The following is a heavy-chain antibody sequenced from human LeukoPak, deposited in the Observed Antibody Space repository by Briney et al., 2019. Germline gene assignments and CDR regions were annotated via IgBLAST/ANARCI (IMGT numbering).Heavy chain of an antibody. Sequence: SETLSLTCTVSGGSFSTYYWTWIRQPPGKGLEWIGYMYHSGTTSNNPSLKSRVTISVDTSKNQFSLKVRSVTAADTAVYYCARGLGWGATIFDYWGQGALVTVSS. CDR2: MYHSGTT. CDR3: ARGLGWGATIFDY. V-gene: IGHV4-59*01. D-gene: IGHD1-26*01. CDR1: GGSFSTYY. J-gene: IGHJ4*02.